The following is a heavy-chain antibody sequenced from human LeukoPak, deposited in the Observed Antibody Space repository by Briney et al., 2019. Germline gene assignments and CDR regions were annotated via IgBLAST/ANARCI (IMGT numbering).Heavy chain of an antibody. CDR1: GGSISSYY. D-gene: IGHD2-8*01. J-gene: IGHJ4*02. Sequence: SETLSLTCTVSGGSISSYYWSWIRQPPGKGLEWIGYIYYSGSTNYNPSLKSRVTISVDTSKNQFSLKLSSVTAADTAVYYCAREVENCTNGVCYLDYWGQGTLVTVSS. V-gene: IGHV4-59*12. CDR3: AREVENCTNGVCYLDY. CDR2: IYYSGST.